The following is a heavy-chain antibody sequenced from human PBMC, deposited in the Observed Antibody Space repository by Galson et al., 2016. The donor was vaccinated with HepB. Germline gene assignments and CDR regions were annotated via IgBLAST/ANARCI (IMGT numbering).Heavy chain of an antibody. CDR3: AKEAYCGGDCWDYFDY. CDR1: GFTFSTYA. V-gene: IGHV3-23*01. CDR2: TSSRGRT. Sequence: SLRLSCAVSGFTFSTYAMSWVRQAPGKGLEWVSGTSSRGRTYYGDSVKGRFTISRDNSNDMLYLQMNSLRAEDTAVYYCAKEAYCGGDCWDYFDYWGQGVLVTVSS. J-gene: IGHJ4*02. D-gene: IGHD2-21*02.